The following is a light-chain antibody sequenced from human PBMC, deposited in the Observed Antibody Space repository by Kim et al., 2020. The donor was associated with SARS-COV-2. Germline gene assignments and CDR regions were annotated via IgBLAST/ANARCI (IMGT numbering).Light chain of an antibody. J-gene: IGLJ1*01. CDR3: RTYTSNSTYV. CDR2: DVI. Sequence: ITSSGPGTSSGVGGYNQVSWYQPHPGKATTIILYDVIQQPAAVSNRFSGSKYGDTASLTISEHQADGEADYYCRTYTSNSTYVFGTGTKVTVL. V-gene: IGLV2-14*04. CDR1: SSGVGGYNQ.